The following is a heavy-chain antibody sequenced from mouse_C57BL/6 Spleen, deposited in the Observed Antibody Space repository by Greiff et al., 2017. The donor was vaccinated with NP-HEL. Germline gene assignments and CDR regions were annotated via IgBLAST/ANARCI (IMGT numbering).Heavy chain of an antibody. D-gene: IGHD2-1*01. CDR3: ARSGKIYGNYFDY. CDR1: GYAFTNYL. V-gene: IGHV1-54*01. J-gene: IGHJ2*01. CDR2: INPGSGGT. Sequence: VQLQQSGAELVRPGTSVKVSCKASGYAFTNYLIEWVKQRPGQGLEWIGVINPGSGGTNYNEKFKGKATLTADKSSSTAYMQLSSLTSEDSAVYFCARSGKIYGNYFDYWGQGTTLTVSS.